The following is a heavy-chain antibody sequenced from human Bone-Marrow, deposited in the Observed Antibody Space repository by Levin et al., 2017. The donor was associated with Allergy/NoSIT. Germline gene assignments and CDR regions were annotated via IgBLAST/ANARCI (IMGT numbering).Heavy chain of an antibody. J-gene: IGHJ4*02. CDR3: AKDHCSSTSCYEDY. D-gene: IGHD2-2*01. V-gene: IGHV3-9*01. CDR1: GFTFDDYA. CDR2: ISWNSGSI. Sequence: LSLTCAASGFTFDDYAMHWVRQAPGKGLEWVSGISWNSGSIGYADSVKGRFTISRDNAKNSLYLQMNSLRAEDTALYYCAKDHCSSTSCYEDYWGQGTLVTVSS.